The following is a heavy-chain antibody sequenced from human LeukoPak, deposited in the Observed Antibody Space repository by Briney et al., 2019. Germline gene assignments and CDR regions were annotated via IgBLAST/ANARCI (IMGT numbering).Heavy chain of an antibody. V-gene: IGHV1-18*01. CDR2: IRAYNGNT. CDR1: GGTFSTYA. Sequence: ASVKVSCKTSGGTFSTYAINWVRQTPGQGREGMGWIRAYNGNTNYAQKLQGRLTMTTDTSPSTAYLELRSLRSDDKAVYYCARVLSSYGSVGLGYWGQGTLVTVSS. J-gene: IGHJ4*02. D-gene: IGHD3-10*01. CDR3: ARVLSSYGSVGLGY.